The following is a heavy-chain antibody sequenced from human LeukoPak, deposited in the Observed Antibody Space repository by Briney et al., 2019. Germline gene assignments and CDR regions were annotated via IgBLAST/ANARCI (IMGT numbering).Heavy chain of an antibody. CDR3: ARMDTAMVTDY. CDR1: GGSISSYY. V-gene: IGHV4-59*01. Sequence: SETLSLTCTVSGGSISSYYWSWIRQPPGKGLEWIGYIYYSGSTNHNPSLKSRVTISVDTSKNQFSLKLSSVTAADTAVYYCARMDTAMVTDYWGQGTLVTVSS. J-gene: IGHJ4*02. CDR2: IYYSGST. D-gene: IGHD5-18*01.